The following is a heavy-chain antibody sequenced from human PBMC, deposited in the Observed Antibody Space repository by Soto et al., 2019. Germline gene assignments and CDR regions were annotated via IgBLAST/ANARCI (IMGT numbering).Heavy chain of an antibody. CDR1: GYTFTSYG. D-gene: IGHD4-17*01. Sequence: QVQLVQSGAEVKKPGASVKVSCKASGYTFTSYGISWVRQAPGQGLEWMGWISAYNGNTNYAQKLQGRVTMTTDTSTSTAYMGLRSLRSDDTAVYYWAGSYGDYGGGGRFDPWGQGTLVTVSS. V-gene: IGHV1-18*01. CDR3: AGSYGDYGGGGRFDP. J-gene: IGHJ5*02. CDR2: ISAYNGNT.